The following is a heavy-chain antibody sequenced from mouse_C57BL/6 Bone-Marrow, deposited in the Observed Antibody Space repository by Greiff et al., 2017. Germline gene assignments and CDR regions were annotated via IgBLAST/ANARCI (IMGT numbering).Heavy chain of an antibody. CDR1: GYTFTSYW. Sequence: VQLQQSGAELAKPGASVKLSCKASGYTFTSYWMHWVKQRPGQGLEWIGYINPSSGYTKYNQKFKDKATLTADKSSSTAYMQLSSLTYEDSAVYYCARWGYDSSYLIYYYAVDYWGQGTSVTVAS. J-gene: IGHJ4*01. D-gene: IGHD1-1*01. CDR3: ARWGYDSSYLIYYYAVDY. V-gene: IGHV1-7*01. CDR2: INPSSGYT.